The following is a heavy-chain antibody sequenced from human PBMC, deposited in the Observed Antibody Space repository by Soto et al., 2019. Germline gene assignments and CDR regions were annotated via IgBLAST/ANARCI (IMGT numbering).Heavy chain of an antibody. CDR1: GFSFSNYG. V-gene: IGHV3-30*18. CDR2: ISNDATKK. CDR3: AKDRGLNDYSNDHFNH. D-gene: IGHD4-4*01. J-gene: IGHJ4*02. Sequence: GSLRLSCAASGFSFSNYGIHWVRQAPCKGLEWVAFISNDATKKYYADSLKGRFTISRDNSKNTLYLQMNSLRADDTAVYYCAKDRGLNDYSNDHFNHWGQGILVTVSS.